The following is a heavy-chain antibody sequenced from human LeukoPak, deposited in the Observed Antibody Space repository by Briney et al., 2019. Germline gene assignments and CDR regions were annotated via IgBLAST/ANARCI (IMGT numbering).Heavy chain of an antibody. J-gene: IGHJ4*02. CDR2: IYTSGST. CDR3: ARGNPPPTVTIDY. CDR1: GGSISSGSYY. V-gene: IGHV4-61*02. D-gene: IGHD4-11*01. Sequence: SETLSLNCTVSGGSISSGSYYWSWIRQPAGKGLERIGRIYTSGSTNYNPSLKSRVTISVDTSKNQFSLKLSSVTAADTAVYYCARGNPPPTVTIDYWGQGTLVTVSS.